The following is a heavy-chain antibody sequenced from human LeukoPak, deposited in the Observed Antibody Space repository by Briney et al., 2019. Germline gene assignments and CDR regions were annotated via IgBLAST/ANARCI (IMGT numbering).Heavy chain of an antibody. Sequence: PGGSLRLSCAASGFTLSTYSMNWVRQAPGEGPERISYIRSSGSTTYYADSVKGRFTISRDNAKNSLYLQMNSLRAEDTAVYYCARVNYVSSGWGAPFDYWGQGTLVTVSS. J-gene: IGHJ4*02. D-gene: IGHD3-16*01. CDR3: ARVNYVSSGWGAPFDY. CDR2: IRSSGSTT. V-gene: IGHV3-48*01. CDR1: GFTLSTYS.